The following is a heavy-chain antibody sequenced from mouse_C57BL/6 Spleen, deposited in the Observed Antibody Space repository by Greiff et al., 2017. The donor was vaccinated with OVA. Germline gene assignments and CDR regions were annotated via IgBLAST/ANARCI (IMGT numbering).Heavy chain of an antibody. J-gene: IGHJ1*03. Sequence: VKLQESGAELVKPGASVKISCKASGYAFSSYWMNWVKQRPGKGLEWIGQIYPGDGDTNYNGKFKGKATLTADKSSSTAYMQLSSLTSEDSAVYFCARGYYYGSSNWYFDVWGTGTTVTVSS. CDR2: IYPGDGDT. D-gene: IGHD1-1*01. CDR1: GYAFSSYW. CDR3: ARGYYYGSSNWYFDV. V-gene: IGHV1-80*01.